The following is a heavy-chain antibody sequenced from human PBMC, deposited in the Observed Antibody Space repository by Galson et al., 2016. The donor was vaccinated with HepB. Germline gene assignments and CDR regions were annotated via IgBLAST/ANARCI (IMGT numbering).Heavy chain of an antibody. Sequence: QSGAEVKKPGESLRISCIGSGYSFTNYWISWVRQMPGKGLEWMGRIDLSDSYTDYSPSFQGHVTISPDRSISTAYLQWSSLKASDTAMYYCARHSYSGYDGALDYWGQGTLVTVSS. J-gene: IGHJ4*02. CDR3: ARHSYSGYDGALDY. D-gene: IGHD5-12*01. V-gene: IGHV5-10-1*01. CDR2: IDLSDSYT. CDR1: GYSFTNYW.